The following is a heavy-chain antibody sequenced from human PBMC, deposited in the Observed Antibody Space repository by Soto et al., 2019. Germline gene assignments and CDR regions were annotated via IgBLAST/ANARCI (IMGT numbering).Heavy chain of an antibody. CDR1: GFTLSSYT. CDR2: ITGSSGHM. CDR3: AKCVGRWNSWFDP. V-gene: IGHV3-23*01. D-gene: IGHD2-15*01. J-gene: IGHJ5*02. Sequence: GGSLRLSCAASGFTLSSYTMTWVRQAPGKGLEWVSSITGSSGHMYYTDSVKGRFTISRDNSKNTLYLQMNSLRAEDTAVYYCAKCVGRWNSWFDPWGQGTLVTVSS.